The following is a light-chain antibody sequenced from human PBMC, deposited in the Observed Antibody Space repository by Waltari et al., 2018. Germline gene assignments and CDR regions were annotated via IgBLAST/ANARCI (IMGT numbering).Light chain of an antibody. Sequence: SCRARQSVSKYLAWYRQKPGQAPRLLIYDASTRATGIPDRFSGSGWGTDFSLTISRLEPEDFAVYYCQKYGTLPATFGQGTKVQ. V-gene: IGKV3-20*01. CDR2: DAS. CDR1: QSVSKY. CDR3: QKYGTLPAT. J-gene: IGKJ1*01.